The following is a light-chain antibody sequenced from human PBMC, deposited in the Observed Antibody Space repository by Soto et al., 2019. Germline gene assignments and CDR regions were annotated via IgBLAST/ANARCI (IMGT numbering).Light chain of an antibody. CDR1: QSVSSSY. Sequence: EIVLTQSPGTLSLSPGERATLSCRASQSVSSSYLAWYQQKPGQAPRLLIYGASSRATGIPDRFSGSGSGTDFTLPIRRLEPEDFAVYYCQQYGSSPPVTFGQGTRLEIK. CDR2: GAS. CDR3: QQYGSSPPVT. V-gene: IGKV3-20*01. J-gene: IGKJ5*01.